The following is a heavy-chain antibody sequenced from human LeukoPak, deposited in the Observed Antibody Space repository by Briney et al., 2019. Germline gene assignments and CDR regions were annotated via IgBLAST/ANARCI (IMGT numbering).Heavy chain of an antibody. V-gene: IGHV4-34*01. CDR1: GGSISGYY. D-gene: IGHD2/OR15-2a*01. CDR3: ARSPNIVDY. Sequence: PSETLSLTCTVSGGSISGYYWSWIRQPPGKGLEWIGEINHSGSTNYNPSLKSRVTISVDTSKNQFSLKLSSVTAADTAVYYCARSPNIVDYWGQGTLVTVSS. CDR2: INHSGST. J-gene: IGHJ4*02.